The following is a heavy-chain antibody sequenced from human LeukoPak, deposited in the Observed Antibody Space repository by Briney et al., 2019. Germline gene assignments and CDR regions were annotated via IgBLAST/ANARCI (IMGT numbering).Heavy chain of an antibody. CDR1: GGSISSGDYY. CDR2: IYHSGST. CDR3: ARASPFGVVSY. Sequence: PSETLSLTCTVSGGSISSGDYYWSWIRQPPVKGLEWIGYIYHSGSTYYNPSLKSRVTISVDRSKNQFSLKLSSVTAADTAVYYCARASPFGVVSYWGQGTLVTVSS. D-gene: IGHD3-3*01. V-gene: IGHV4-30-2*01. J-gene: IGHJ4*02.